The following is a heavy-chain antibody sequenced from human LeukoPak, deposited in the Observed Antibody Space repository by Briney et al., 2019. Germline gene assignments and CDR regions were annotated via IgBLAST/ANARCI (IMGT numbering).Heavy chain of an antibody. V-gene: IGHV3-30-3*01. J-gene: IGHJ4*02. D-gene: IGHD3-10*01. CDR1: GFTFSSYA. CDR3: ARDKVLLWFGEKFDY. Sequence: GGSLGLSCAASGFTFSSYAMPWVRQAPGKGLEWVAVISYDGSNKYYADSVKGRFTISRDNSKNTLYLQMNSLRAEDTAVYYCARDKVLLWFGEKFDYWGQGTLVTVSS. CDR2: ISYDGSNK.